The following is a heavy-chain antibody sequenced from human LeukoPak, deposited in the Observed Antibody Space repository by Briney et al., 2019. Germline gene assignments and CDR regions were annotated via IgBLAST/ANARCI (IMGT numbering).Heavy chain of an antibody. V-gene: IGHV4-38-2*02. CDR3: ARCVLWFGELSIWRVRWFDP. CDR1: GYSISSGYY. CDR2: IYHSGST. Sequence: SETLSLTCTVSGYSISSGYYWGWIRQPPGKGLEWIGSIYHSGSTYYNPSLKSRVTISVDTSKNQFSLKLSSVTAADTAVYYCARCVLWFGELSIWRVRWFDPWGQGTLVTVSS. J-gene: IGHJ5*02. D-gene: IGHD3-10*01.